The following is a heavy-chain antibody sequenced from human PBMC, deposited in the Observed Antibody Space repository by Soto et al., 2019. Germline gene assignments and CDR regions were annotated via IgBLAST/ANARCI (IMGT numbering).Heavy chain of an antibody. CDR3: ARQGGWWELDYYGMDV. CDR2: IYYSGNT. CDR1: GGSISSSSYY. V-gene: IGHV4-39*01. Sequence: SETLSLTCTVSGGSISSSSYYWGWIRQPPGKGLEWIGSIYYSGNTYYNPSLKSRVTISVDTSKNQFSLRLSSVTAADTAVYYCARQGGWWELDYYGMDVWGQGTTVT. D-gene: IGHD1-26*01. J-gene: IGHJ6*02.